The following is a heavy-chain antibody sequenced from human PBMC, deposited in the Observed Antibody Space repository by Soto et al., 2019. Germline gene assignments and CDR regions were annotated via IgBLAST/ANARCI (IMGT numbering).Heavy chain of an antibody. D-gene: IGHD2-2*01. V-gene: IGHV1-2*04. CDR1: GYTFTGYY. Sequence: ASVKVSCKASGYTFTGYYMHWVRQAPGQGLEWMGWINPNSGGTNYAQKFQGWVTMTRDTSISTAYMELSRLRSDDTAVYYCARDLRYCSSTSCKEDYYYYYMDVWGKGTTVTVSS. CDR3: ARDLRYCSSTSCKEDYYYYYMDV. J-gene: IGHJ6*03. CDR2: INPNSGGT.